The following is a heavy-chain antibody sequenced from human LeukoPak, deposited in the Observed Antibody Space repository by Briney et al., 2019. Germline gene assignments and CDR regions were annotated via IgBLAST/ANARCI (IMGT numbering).Heavy chain of an antibody. CDR3: AESACSGGSCYSGVYYYYGMDV. D-gene: IGHD2-15*01. CDR2: IIPILGIA. CDR1: GGTFSSYT. J-gene: IGHJ6*02. V-gene: IGHV1-69*02. Sequence: SVKVSCKASGGTFSSYTISWVRQAPGQGLEWVGRIIPILGIANYAQKFQGRVTITADKSTSTAYMELSSLRSEDTAVYYCAESACSGGSCYSGVYYYYGMDVWGQGTTVTVSS.